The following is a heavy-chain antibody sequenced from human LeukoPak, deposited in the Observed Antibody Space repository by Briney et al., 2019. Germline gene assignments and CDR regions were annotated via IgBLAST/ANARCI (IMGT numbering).Heavy chain of an antibody. V-gene: IGHV1-2*02. CDR1: GYTFTGYY. CDR3: ARDRFFRVGARIAAAGGADY. J-gene: IGHJ4*02. CDR2: INPNSGGT. D-gene: IGHD6-13*01. Sequence: ASVKVSCKASGYTFTGYYMHWVRQAPGQGLEWMGWINPNSGGTNYAQKFQGRVTMTRDTSISTAYMELSRPRSDDTAVYYCARDRFFRVGARIAAAGGADYWGQGTLVTVSS.